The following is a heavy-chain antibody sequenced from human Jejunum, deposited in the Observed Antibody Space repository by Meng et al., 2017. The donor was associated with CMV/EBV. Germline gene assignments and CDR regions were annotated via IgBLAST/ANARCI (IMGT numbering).Heavy chain of an antibody. CDR3: ARGPWGFDL. CDR2: VNPNNGGT. V-gene: IGHV1-2*02. D-gene: IGHD7-27*01. J-gene: IGHJ4*02. CDR1: GYTFNLFY. Sequence: SCQASGYTFNLFYLHWVRQAPGQGLEWMGWVNPNNGGTDYAQKFQGRVIMTSDTSISTVYMELSRLTFDDTAVYYCARGPWGFDLWGQGTLVTVSS.